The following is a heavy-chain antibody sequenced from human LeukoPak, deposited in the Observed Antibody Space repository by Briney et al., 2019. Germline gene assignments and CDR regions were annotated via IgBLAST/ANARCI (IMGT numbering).Heavy chain of an antibody. CDR1: GYTFTSYG. V-gene: IGHV1-18*01. J-gene: IGHJ5*02. Sequence: ASVKVSCKASGYTFTSYGISWVRQAPGQGLEWMGWISAYNGNTNYAQKLQGRVTMTTDTSTSTAYMELRSLRSDDTAVYYCARHRSSYYDSSADNWFDPWGQGTLVTVSS. D-gene: IGHD3-22*01. CDR2: ISAYNGNT. CDR3: ARHRSSYYDSSADNWFDP.